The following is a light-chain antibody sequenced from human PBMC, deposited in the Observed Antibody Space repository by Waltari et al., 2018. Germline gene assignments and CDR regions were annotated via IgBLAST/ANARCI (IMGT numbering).Light chain of an antibody. CDR3: SSYVGSNIVV. J-gene: IGLJ2*01. CDR1: SSAVGAYKY. V-gene: IGLV2-8*01. CDR2: EVS. Sequence: QSALTQPPSASGSPGQSVTISCTGTSSAVGAYKYVSWYQQHPGKAPKPMIYEVSKRPSGVPARFSGSKSGNTASLTVSGLQAEDEADYSCSSYVGSNIVVFGGGTKLTVL.